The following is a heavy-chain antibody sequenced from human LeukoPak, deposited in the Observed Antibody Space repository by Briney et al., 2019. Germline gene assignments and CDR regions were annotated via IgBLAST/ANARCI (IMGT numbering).Heavy chain of an antibody. V-gene: IGHV1-2*02. CDR3: ARFAREFGVAIMFDY. CDR2: IYPNTGIT. Sequence: ASVKVSCKASGYIFTSYYMHWVRQAPGQGLEWMGWIYPNTGITNFAQKFQGRIAMMRATSITTFYMELNSLRSDDTAVYYCARFAREFGVAIMFDYWGQGTLVTVSS. J-gene: IGHJ4*02. D-gene: IGHD3-3*01. CDR1: GYIFTSYY.